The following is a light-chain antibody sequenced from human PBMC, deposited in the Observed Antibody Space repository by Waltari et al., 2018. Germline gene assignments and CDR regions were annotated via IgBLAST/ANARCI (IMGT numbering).Light chain of an antibody. CDR2: SDN. CDR3: GAWDDNLDAYV. J-gene: IGLJ1*01. CDR1: NSNVGRNN. V-gene: IGLV1-44*01. Sequence: QSVVTQPPSASGTTGQTVTISCSGTNSNVGRNNVNWYQQVPGAAPKVVIFSDNQRPSVVPDRVSGSKSGTSASLAISGLQSEDEADYFCGAWDDNLDAYVFGPGTSLTV.